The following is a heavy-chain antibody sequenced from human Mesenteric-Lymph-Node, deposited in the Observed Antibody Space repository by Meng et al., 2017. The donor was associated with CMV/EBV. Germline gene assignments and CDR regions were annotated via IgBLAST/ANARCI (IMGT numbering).Heavy chain of an antibody. Sequence: SETLSLTCAVYGGSFSGYYWSWIRQPPGKGLEWIGEINHSGSTNHNPSLKSRVTISVDTSKNQFSLKLSSVTAADTAVYYCARGLFSERQFDPWGQGTLVTVSS. J-gene: IGHJ5*02. CDR3: ARGLFSERQFDP. CDR2: INHSGST. V-gene: IGHV4-34*01. CDR1: GGSFSGYY. D-gene: IGHD1-14*01.